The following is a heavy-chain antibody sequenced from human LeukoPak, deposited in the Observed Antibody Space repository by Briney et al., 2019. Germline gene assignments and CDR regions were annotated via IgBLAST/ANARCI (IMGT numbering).Heavy chain of an antibody. CDR1: GYSISSGYY. CDR2: IYHSGST. J-gene: IGHJ4*02. Sequence: SETLSLTCTVSGYSISSGYYWGWIRQPPGKGLEWIGSIYHSGSTYYNPSLKSRVTISVDTSKNQFSLKLSSVTAADTAVYYCAREFASPEIGYYYEGGPDYWGQGTLVTVSS. CDR3: AREFASPEIGYYYEGGPDY. D-gene: IGHD3-22*01. V-gene: IGHV4-38-2*02.